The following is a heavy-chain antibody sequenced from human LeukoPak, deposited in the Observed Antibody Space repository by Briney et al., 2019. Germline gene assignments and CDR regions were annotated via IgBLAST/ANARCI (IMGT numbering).Heavy chain of an antibody. CDR3: AREEDIVVVVAATGHGAFDI. D-gene: IGHD2-15*01. J-gene: IGHJ3*02. CDR1: GYTFTSYG. V-gene: IGHV1-18*01. CDR2: ISAYNGNT. Sequence: VASVKVSCKASGYTFTSYGISWVRQAPGQGLEWMGWISAYNGNTNYAQKLQGRVTMTTDTSTSTAHMELRSLRSDDTAVYYCAREEDIVVVVAATGHGAFDIWGQGTMVTVSS.